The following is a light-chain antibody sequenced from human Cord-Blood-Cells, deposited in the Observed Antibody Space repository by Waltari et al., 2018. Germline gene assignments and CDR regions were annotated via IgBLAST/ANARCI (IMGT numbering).Light chain of an antibody. Sequence: DVVMNQSPLSLPVTLGQPASISCRSTQSLVYSDGNTYLNWFQQRPGQSPRRLMYRVSNRDSGVPDRFSGSGSGTDFTLKISRVEAEDVGVYYCMQGTHWPPHPYTFGQGTKLEIK. CDR3: MQGTHWPPHPYT. CDR2: RVS. V-gene: IGKV2-30*01. CDR1: QSLVYSDGNTY. J-gene: IGKJ2*01.